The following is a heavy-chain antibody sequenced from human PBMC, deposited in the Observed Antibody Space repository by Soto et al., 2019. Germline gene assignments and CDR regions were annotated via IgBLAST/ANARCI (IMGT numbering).Heavy chain of an antibody. CDR3: ARGTRAXXXSFFAS. Sequence: PSETLSLTCSVSGDAIGNYYWSWIRQTPGKGLEWIGCVHDSGSTDYNPSLKGRVTMSLHTSKSQFSLNLSSVTAADSATYYCARGTRAXXXSFFASWGQGIPVTVSS. J-gene: IGHJ4*02. CDR1: GDAIGNYY. V-gene: IGHV4-59*01. D-gene: IGHD3-10*01. CDR2: VHDSGST.